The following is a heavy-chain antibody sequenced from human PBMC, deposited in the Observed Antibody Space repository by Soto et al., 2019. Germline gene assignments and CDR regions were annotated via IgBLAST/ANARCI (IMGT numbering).Heavy chain of an antibody. CDR1: GFTFSTYA. V-gene: IGHV3-23*01. CDR2: ISGSGDST. J-gene: IGHJ4*02. Sequence: EVQLLESGGRLAQPGGSLRLSCAASGFTFSTYAMSWVRQAPGKGLEWVSAISGSGDSTYYADSVKGRFTISRDNSRNTLYLQMTTLRAEDTALYHCAKDHWGSYSGQGTLVTVSS. CDR3: AKDHWGSY. D-gene: IGHD3-16*01.